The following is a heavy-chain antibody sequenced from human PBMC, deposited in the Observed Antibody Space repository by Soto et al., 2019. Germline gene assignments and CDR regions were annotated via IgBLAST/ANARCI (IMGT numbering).Heavy chain of an antibody. Sequence: EVQLVESGGGLEQPGGSLRLSCAASGFTFSSYSMNWVRQAPGKGLEWISYISSSSSTIFYADSVKGRFTISRDNAKISLYLQMNSLRAEDTAVYYCVRPSGYCSSTSCKGGAAFDIWGRGTMDTVSS. CDR1: GFTFSSYS. D-gene: IGHD2-2*01. CDR3: VRPSGYCSSTSCKGGAAFDI. V-gene: IGHV3-48*01. J-gene: IGHJ3*02. CDR2: ISSSSSTI.